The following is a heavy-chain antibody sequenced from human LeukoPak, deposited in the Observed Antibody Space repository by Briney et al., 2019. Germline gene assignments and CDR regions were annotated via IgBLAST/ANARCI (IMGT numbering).Heavy chain of an antibody. Sequence: PSETLSLTCAVYGGSFSGYYWSWIRQPPGKGLEWIGEINDSGSTNYNPSLKSRVTISVDTSKNQFSLKLSSVTAADTAVYYCARGFKGTSYYYYYMDVWGKGTTVTVSS. CDR2: INDSGST. J-gene: IGHJ6*03. V-gene: IGHV4-34*01. CDR1: GGSFSGYY. CDR3: ARGFKGTSYYYYYMDV. D-gene: IGHD2-2*01.